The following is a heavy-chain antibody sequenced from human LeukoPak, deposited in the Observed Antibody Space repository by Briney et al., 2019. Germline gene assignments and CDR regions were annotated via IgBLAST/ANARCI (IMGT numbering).Heavy chain of an antibody. D-gene: IGHD6-13*01. CDR3: ARARRYSSSLWSLGFDY. Sequence: SETLSLTCAVYGGSFSGYYWSWIRQPPGKGLEWIGEINHSGSTNYNPSLKSRVTISVDTSKNQFSLKLSSVTAADTAVYYCARARRYSSSLWSLGFDYWGQGTLVTVSS. J-gene: IGHJ4*02. V-gene: IGHV4-34*01. CDR1: GGSFSGYY. CDR2: INHSGST.